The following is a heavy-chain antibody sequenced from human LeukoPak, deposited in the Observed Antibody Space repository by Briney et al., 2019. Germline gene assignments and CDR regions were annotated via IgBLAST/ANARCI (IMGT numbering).Heavy chain of an antibody. D-gene: IGHD4-23*01. CDR2: IIPIFGTA. Sequence: ASVKVSCKASGGTFSSYAISWVRQAPGHGLEWMGGIIPIFGTANYAQKFQGRVTITTDESTSTAYMELSSLRSEDTAVYYCARGGGNWADYYYYSTDVWGKGTPVTVSS. CDR1: GGTFSSYA. V-gene: IGHV1-69*05. CDR3: ARGGGNWADYYYYSTDV. J-gene: IGHJ6*03.